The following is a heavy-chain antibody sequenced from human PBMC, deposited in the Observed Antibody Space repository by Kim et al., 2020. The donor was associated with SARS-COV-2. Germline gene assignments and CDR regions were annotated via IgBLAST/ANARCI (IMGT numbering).Heavy chain of an antibody. Sequence: YSADSVKGRFTISRDNSKNTLFLQMNNLGAEDTAVYYCAKGAGAPFFFDYWGQGTLVTVSS. J-gene: IGHJ4*02. CDR3: AKGAGAPFFFDY. V-gene: IGHV3-23*01. D-gene: IGHD6-19*01.